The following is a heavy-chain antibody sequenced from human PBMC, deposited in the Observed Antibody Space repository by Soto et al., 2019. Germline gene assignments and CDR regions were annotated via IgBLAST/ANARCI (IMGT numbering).Heavy chain of an antibody. CDR1: GFRFSSYW. CDR3: ARDRGYSTFDM. J-gene: IGHJ3*02. V-gene: IGHV3-7*01. CDR2: MNEDGGEK. D-gene: IGHD2-2*01. Sequence: GGSLRLSCGASGFRFSSYWMSWVRQAPGKGLEWVANMNEDGGEKTYVDSVKGRFIISRDNAKNSLYLQMNSLRAEDTAVYHCARDRGYSTFDMWGQGTMVTVSS.